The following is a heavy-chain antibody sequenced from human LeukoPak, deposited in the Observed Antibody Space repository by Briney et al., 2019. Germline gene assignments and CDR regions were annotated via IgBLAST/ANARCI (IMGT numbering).Heavy chain of an antibody. CDR1: GGSISSGGYY. J-gene: IGHJ3*02. D-gene: IGHD2-2*01. Sequence: SETLSLTCTVSGGSISSGGYYWSWIRQPPGKGLEWIGYIYHSGSTYYNPSLKSRVTISVDTSKNQVSLKMTSVTVADTAVYYCARPSIPSAAASALDIWGQGTMVTVS. CDR3: ARPSIPSAAASALDI. CDR2: IYHSGST. V-gene: IGHV4-30-2*01.